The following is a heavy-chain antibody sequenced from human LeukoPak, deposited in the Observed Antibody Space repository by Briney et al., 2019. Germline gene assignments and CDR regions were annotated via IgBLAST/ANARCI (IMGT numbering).Heavy chain of an antibody. CDR3: ARKFAPGAFDI. V-gene: IGHV3-33*01. CDR1: GFTFSSYG. CDR2: IWYDGSNK. D-gene: IGHD3-10*01. J-gene: IGHJ3*02. Sequence: PGGSLRLSCAASGFTFSSYGMHWVRQAPGKGLEWVAVIWYDGSNKYYADSVKGRFTISRDNSKNTLYLQMNSLRAEDTAVYYCARKFAPGAFDIWGQGTMVTVSS.